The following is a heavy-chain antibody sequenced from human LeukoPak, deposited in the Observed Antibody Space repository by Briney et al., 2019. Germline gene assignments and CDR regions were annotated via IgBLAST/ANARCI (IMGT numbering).Heavy chain of an antibody. D-gene: IGHD4-17*01. CDR2: INPNSGGT. Sequence: ASVKVSCKASGYTFTGYYMHWVRQAPGQGLEWMGRINPNSGGTNYAQKFQGRVTMTRSTSISTAYMDLSSLRSEDTALYFCTTGVGYGKSAPYFDTWGQGTMVTVSS. J-gene: IGHJ3*02. V-gene: IGHV1-2*06. CDR1: GYTFTGYY. CDR3: TTGVGYGKSAPYFDT.